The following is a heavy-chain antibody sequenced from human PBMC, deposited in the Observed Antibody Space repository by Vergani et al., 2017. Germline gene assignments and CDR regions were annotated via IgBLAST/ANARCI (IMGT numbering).Heavy chain of an antibody. Sequence: EVQLLESGGGLVQPGGSLRLSCAGSGSTFSNYVMTWVRQAPGKGLEWVSTISGSGGSTYYADSVKGRFTISRDNSKNTLYLQMNSLRAEDTAVYYCAKDQSRELRTFDYWGQGTLVTVSS. D-gene: IGHD1-7*01. J-gene: IGHJ4*02. V-gene: IGHV3-23*01. CDR3: AKDQSRELRTFDY. CDR1: GSTFSNYV. CDR2: ISGSGGST.